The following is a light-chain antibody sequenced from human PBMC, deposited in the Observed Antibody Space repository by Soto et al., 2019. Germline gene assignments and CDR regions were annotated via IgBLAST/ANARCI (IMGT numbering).Light chain of an antibody. CDR1: RMVSTY. CDR3: QQRYNWPPVT. J-gene: IGKJ5*01. V-gene: IGKV3-11*01. Sequence: EIVLTQSPATLSLSQGEKATFSCRPGRMVSTYLDWYQQKPGQAPRLLIYDASNRATGVPARFSGSGSGTDFTLTISSLEPEDFAVYYCQQRYNWPPVTFGQGTRLEIK. CDR2: DAS.